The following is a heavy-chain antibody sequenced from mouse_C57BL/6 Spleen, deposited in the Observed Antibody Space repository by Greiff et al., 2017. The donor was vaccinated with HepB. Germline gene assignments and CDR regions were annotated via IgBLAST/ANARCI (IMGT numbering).Heavy chain of an antibody. D-gene: IGHD3-2*02. CDR1: GYAFSSSW. V-gene: IGHV1-82*01. CDR3: ARSAQATVDY. J-gene: IGHJ2*01. CDR2: IYPGDGDT. Sequence: VKLMESGPELVKPGASVKISCKASGYAFSSSWMNWVKQRPGKGLEWIGRIYPGDGDTNYNGKFKGKATLTADKSSSTAYMQLSSLTSEDSAVYFCARSAQATVDYWGQGTTLTVSS.